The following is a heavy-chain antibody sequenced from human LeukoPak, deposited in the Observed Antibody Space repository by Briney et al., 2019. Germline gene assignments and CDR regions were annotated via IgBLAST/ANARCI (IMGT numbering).Heavy chain of an antibody. J-gene: IGHJ4*02. Sequence: SETLSLTCTVSGGXISSGGYYWSWIRQPPGKGLEYIGYIYYSGSTNYNPSLKSRVTISVDTSKNQFSLKLYSVTAADTAVYYCATRSGSGWFFDYWGQGTLVTVSS. CDR3: ATRSGSGWFFDY. CDR2: IYYSGST. CDR1: GGXISSGGYY. D-gene: IGHD6-19*01. V-gene: IGHV4-61*08.